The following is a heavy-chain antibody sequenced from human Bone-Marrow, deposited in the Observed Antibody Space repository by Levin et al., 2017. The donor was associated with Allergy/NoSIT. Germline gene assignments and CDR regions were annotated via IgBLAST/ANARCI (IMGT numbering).Heavy chain of an antibody. CDR3: CTVLTGPIYYYYMDV. CDR2: TRNKANSYTT. D-gene: IGHD3-9*01. V-gene: IGHV3-72*01. Sequence: PGESLKISCAASGFTFSDHYMDWVRQAPGKGLEWVGRTRNKANSYTTEYAASVKGRFTISRDDSKNSLYLQMNSLKTEDTAVYYCCTVLTGPIYYYYMDVWGKGTTVTVSS. CDR1: GFTFSDHY. J-gene: IGHJ6*03.